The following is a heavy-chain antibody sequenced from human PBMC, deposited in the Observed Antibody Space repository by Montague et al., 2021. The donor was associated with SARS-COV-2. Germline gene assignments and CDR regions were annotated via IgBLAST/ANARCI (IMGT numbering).Heavy chain of an antibody. D-gene: IGHD3-10*01. Sequence: SETLSLTCTVSGGSVSSSPYYWGWIRQPPGRGLEWVGSISYTGRTYFSPSLKSRLTISVDSSENQFSLRLSSVTAADTAVYYCASSYYYVSGTYVYNYYMDVWGQGTTVTVSS. J-gene: IGHJ6*03. CDR3: ASSYYYVSGTYVYNYYMDV. V-gene: IGHV4-39*01. CDR2: ISYTGRT. CDR1: GGSVSSSPYY.